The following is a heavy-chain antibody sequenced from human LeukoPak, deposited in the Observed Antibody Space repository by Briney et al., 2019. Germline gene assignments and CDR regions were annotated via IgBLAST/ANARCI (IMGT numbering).Heavy chain of an antibody. CDR2: INHSGST. J-gene: IGHJ4*02. D-gene: IGHD3-3*01. Sequence: SEILSLTCAVYGGSFNGYYWSWIRQPPGKGLEWIGEINHSGSTNHNPSLKSRVTMSVDASKNQFSLKLSSVTAADTAVYYCASSPSRGYDFWSGSPSVDYWGQGTLITVSS. CDR3: ASSPSRGYDFWSGSPSVDY. CDR1: GGSFNGYY. V-gene: IGHV4-34*01.